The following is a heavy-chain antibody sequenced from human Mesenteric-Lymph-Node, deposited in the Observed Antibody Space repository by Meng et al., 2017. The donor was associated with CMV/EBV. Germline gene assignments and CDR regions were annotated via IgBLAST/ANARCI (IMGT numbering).Heavy chain of an antibody. Sequence: GESLKISCAASGFTFSSYAMHWVCQAPGKGLEWVAVISYDGSNKYYADSVKGRFTISRDNSKNTLYLQMNSLRAEDTAVYYCARDGGTMIVVESPLDYWGQGTLVTVSS. J-gene: IGHJ4*02. V-gene: IGHV3-30*04. CDR3: ARDGGTMIVVESPLDY. CDR2: ISYDGSNK. CDR1: GFTFSSYA. D-gene: IGHD3-22*01.